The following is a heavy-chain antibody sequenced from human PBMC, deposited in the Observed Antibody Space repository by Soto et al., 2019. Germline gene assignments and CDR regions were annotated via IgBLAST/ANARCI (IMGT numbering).Heavy chain of an antibody. CDR1: GFTFSSYA. CDR3: ARDSPILGGHYYFDY. CDR2: ISYDGSNK. D-gene: IGHD3-10*01. J-gene: IGHJ4*02. V-gene: IGHV3-30*04. Sequence: GGSLRLSCAASGFTFSSYAMHWVRQAPGKGLEWVAVISYDGSNKYYADSVKGGFTISRDNSKNTLYLQMNSLRAEDTAVYYCARDSPILGGHYYFDYWGQGTLVTVSS.